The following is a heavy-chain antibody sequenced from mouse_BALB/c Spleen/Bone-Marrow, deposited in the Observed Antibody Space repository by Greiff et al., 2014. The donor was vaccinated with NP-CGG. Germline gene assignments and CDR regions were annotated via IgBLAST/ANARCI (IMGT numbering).Heavy chain of an antibody. CDR1: GYSFTGYF. D-gene: IGHD1-1*01. Sequence: EVQLQQSGPELVKPGASVKISCKASGYSFTGYFMNWVMQSHGKSLEWIGRINPYNGDTFYNQKFKGKATLTVDKSSSTAHMELRSLASEDSAAYYCARGYYGSSSWFAYWGQGTLVTVPA. CDR2: INPYNGDT. CDR3: ARGYYGSSSWFAY. J-gene: IGHJ3*01. V-gene: IGHV1-20*02.